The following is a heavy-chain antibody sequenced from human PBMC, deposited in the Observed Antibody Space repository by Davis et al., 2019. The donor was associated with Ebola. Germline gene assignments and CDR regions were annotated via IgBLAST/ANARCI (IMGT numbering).Heavy chain of an antibody. J-gene: IGHJ6*03. CDR2: IIPIFGTA. D-gene: IGHD2-15*01. CDR1: GGTFSSYA. V-gene: IGHV1-69*13. CDR3: ARVHCSGGSCPPYYYYYYMDV. Sequence: SVKVSCKASGGTFSSYAISWVRQAPGQGLEWMGGIIPIFGTANYAQKFQGRVTITADASTSTAYMGLSSLRSEDTAVYYCARVHCSGGSCPPYYYYYYMDVWGKGTTVTVSS.